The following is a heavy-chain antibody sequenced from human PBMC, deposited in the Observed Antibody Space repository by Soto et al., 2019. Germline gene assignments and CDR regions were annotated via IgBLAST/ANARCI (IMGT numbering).Heavy chain of an antibody. CDR1: GGSFSGYY. CDR3: ARSYSSSWYYYYGMDV. J-gene: IGHJ6*02. D-gene: IGHD6-13*01. CDR2: INHSGST. V-gene: IGHV4-34*01. Sequence: SETLSLTCAVYGGSFSGYYWSWIRRPPGKGLEWIGEINHSGSTNYNPSLKSRVTISVDTSKNQFSLKLSSVTAADTAVYYCARSYSSSWYYYYGMDVWGQGTTVT.